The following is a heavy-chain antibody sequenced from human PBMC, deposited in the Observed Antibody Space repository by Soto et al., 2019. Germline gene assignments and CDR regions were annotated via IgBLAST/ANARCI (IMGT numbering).Heavy chain of an antibody. D-gene: IGHD2-2*02. V-gene: IGHV1-2*02. CDR1: GYTFTSYG. CDR3: ARDRPPVVYHSTNFDY. J-gene: IGHJ4*02. CDR2: INPNSGGT. Sequence: ASVKVSCKASGYTFTSYGINWVRQAPGQGLEWMGWINPNSGGTNYAQKFQGRVTMTRDTSISTAYMEMSRLRSDDTAVYYCARDRPPVVYHSTNFDYWGQGTLVTVSS.